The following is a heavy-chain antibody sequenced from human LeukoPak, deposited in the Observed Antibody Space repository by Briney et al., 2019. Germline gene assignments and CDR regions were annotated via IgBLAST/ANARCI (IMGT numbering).Heavy chain of an antibody. CDR1: GFTFSSYS. V-gene: IGHV3-21*01. D-gene: IGHD3-22*01. Sequence: GGSLRLSCAASGFTFSSYSMNWVRQAPGKGLEWVSSISSSSSYIYYADSVKGRFTISRDNAKNSLYLQMNSLRAEDTAVYYCATVMNYYDSSGYYVGYYFDYWGQGTLVTVSS. J-gene: IGHJ4*02. CDR3: ATVMNYYDSSGYYVGYYFDY. CDR2: ISSSSSYI.